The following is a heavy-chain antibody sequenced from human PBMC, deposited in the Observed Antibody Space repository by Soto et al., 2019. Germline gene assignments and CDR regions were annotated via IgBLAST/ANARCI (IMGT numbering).Heavy chain of an antibody. V-gene: IGHV3-33*01. D-gene: IGHD6-19*01. CDR1: GFTFSSYG. CDR2: IWYDGSNK. J-gene: IGHJ4*02. Sequence: GGSLRLSCAASGFTFSSYGMHWVRQAPGKGLEWVAVIWYDGSNKYYADSVKGRFTISRDNSKNTLYLQMNSLRAEDTAVYYCARVQSGYSSGWYRWDYFDYWGQGTLVTVSS. CDR3: ARVQSGYSSGWYRWDYFDY.